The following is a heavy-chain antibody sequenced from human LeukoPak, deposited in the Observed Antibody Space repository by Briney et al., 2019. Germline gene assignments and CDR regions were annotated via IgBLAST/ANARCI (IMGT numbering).Heavy chain of an antibody. CDR1: GGSISSSSYY. Sequence: SETLSLTCTVSGGSISSSSYYWGWIRQPPGTGLEWIGEINHSGSTNYNPSLKSRVTISVDTSKNQFSLKLSSVTAADTAVYYCARPHYYGSGSYYNHPRTIDYWGQGTLVTVSS. V-gene: IGHV4-39*07. CDR3: ARPHYYGSGSYYNHPRTIDY. CDR2: INHSGST. J-gene: IGHJ4*02. D-gene: IGHD3-10*01.